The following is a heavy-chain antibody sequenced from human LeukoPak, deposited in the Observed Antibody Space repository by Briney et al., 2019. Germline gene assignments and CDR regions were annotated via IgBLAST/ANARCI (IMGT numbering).Heavy chain of an antibody. D-gene: IGHD6-25*01. CDR3: ARDSSAATGTAFDI. J-gene: IGHJ3*02. CDR1: GYTFTNYY. Sequence: GASVKVSCKASGYTFTNYYIYWVRQAPRQGLEWMGIINPSGGNTNYAQKFQGRVTMTRDMSTSTVYMELSSLRSEDTAVYYCARDSSAATGTAFDIWGQGTMVTVSS. V-gene: IGHV1-46*01. CDR2: INPSGGNT.